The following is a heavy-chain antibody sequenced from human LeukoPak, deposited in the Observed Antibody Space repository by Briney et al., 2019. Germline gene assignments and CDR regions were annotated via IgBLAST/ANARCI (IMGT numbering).Heavy chain of an antibody. CDR1: GDSISNYY. V-gene: IGHV4-4*07. J-gene: IGHJ4*02. CDR2: IYPSRST. Sequence: SETLSLTCTVSGDSISNYYWSWIRQPAGKRLEWIGRIYPSRSTNYHPSLKSRFTMSADTSKNQLSLKVTSLTAADTAIYYCARDRAYDSSGYYDASSPSYFDYWGQGTLVTVSS. D-gene: IGHD3-22*01. CDR3: ARDRAYDSSGYYDASSPSYFDY.